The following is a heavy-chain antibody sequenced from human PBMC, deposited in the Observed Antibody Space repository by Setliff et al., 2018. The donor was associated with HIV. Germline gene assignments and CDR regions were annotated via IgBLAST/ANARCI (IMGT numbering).Heavy chain of an antibody. CDR1: GGSISTSNYY. D-gene: IGHD2-21*02. V-gene: IGHV4-39*07. Sequence: SETLSLTCTVSGGSISTSNYYWGWVRQPPGKGLEWVGNVDYTGSTYYNPSLKSRVTISVDTSKNQFSLRLNSVTAADTAVYYCARQGNIVVVTSFDYGGQGTLVTVSS. CDR2: VDYTGST. J-gene: IGHJ4*02. CDR3: ARQGNIVVVTSFDY.